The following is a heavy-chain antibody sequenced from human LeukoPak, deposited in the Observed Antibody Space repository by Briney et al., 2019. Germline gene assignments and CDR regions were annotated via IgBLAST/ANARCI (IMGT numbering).Heavy chain of an antibody. Sequence: GGSLRLSCAASGFTFSGSAMHWVRQASGKGLEWVGRIRSKANSYATAYAASVKGRFTISRDDSKNTAYLQMNSLKTEDTAVYYCTRHTYCGGDCYENDYWGQGTLVTVSS. CDR3: TRHTYCGGDCYENDY. CDR2: IRSKANSYAT. D-gene: IGHD2-21*02. CDR1: GFTFSGSA. J-gene: IGHJ4*02. V-gene: IGHV3-73*01.